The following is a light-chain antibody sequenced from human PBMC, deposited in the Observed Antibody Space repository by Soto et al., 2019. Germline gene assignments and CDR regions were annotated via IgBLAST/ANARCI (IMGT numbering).Light chain of an antibody. J-gene: IGLJ2*01. CDR3: AAWDDSLNGVV. CDR2: SNN. Sequence: QSALTQPPSASGTPGQRVTISCSGSSPNIGSNTVNWYQQLPGTAPKLLICSNNQRPSGVPDRFSGSKSGTSASLAISGLQSEDEADYYCAAWDDSLNGVVFGGGTKVTVL. CDR1: SPNIGSNT. V-gene: IGLV1-44*01.